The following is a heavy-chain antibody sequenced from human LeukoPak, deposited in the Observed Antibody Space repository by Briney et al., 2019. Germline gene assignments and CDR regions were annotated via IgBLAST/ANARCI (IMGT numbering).Heavy chain of an antibody. V-gene: IGHV3-48*01. CDR2: ISSSSSTI. CDR1: GFTFSSYS. J-gene: IGHJ4*02. Sequence: PGGSLRLSCAASGFTFSSYSMNWVRQAPGKGLEWVSYISSSSSTIYYADSVKGRFTISRDNAKNSLYLRMNSLRAEDTAVYYCASPWNWGQGTLVTVSS. CDR3: ASPWN.